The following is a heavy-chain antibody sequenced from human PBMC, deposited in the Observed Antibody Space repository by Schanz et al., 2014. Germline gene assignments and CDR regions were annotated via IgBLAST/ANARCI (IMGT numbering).Heavy chain of an antibody. CDR3: ARDGGRDGYNVAFDV. V-gene: IGHV3-53*01. CDR2: MYINSGST. Sequence: EVQLVESGGGLIQPGGSLRLSCAVSGFTVNTNYMSWVRQAPGKGLEWISSMYINSGSTQYADSVKGRFIISRDSSKNTLFLQMNSRRAEDTAVYFWARDGGRDGYNVAFDVWGQGTLVTVSS. D-gene: IGHD5-12*01. CDR1: GFTVNTNY. J-gene: IGHJ3*01.